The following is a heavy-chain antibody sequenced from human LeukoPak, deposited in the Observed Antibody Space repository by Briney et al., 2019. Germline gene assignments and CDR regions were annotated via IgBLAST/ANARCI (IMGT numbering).Heavy chain of an antibody. J-gene: IGHJ4*02. V-gene: IGHV3-23*01. D-gene: IGHD3-22*01. CDR1: GFTFSSYA. Sequence: GGSLRLSCAASGFTFSSYAMSWVRQAPGKGLEWVSAISGSGGSTYYADSVKGRFTISRDNSKSTLYLQMNSLRAEDTAVYYCAKKPVPITMIIYWGQGTLVTVSS. CDR2: ISGSGGST. CDR3: AKKPVPITMIIY.